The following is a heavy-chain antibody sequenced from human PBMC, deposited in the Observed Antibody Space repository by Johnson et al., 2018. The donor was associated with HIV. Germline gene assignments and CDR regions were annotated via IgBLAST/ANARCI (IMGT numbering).Heavy chain of an antibody. V-gene: IGHV3-7*01. J-gene: IGHJ3*02. CDR3: ARIRPANWGVNDAFDI. CDR2: IKQDGSEK. D-gene: IGHD7-27*01. CDR1: GFTFSSYW. Sequence: EQLVESGGALVQPGGSLRLSCAASGFTFSSYWMSWVRQAPGKGLEWVANIKQDGSEKYYVDSVKGRFTISRDNAKNALYLQMNSLRAEDTAVYYCARIRPANWGVNDAFDIWGQGTMVTVSS.